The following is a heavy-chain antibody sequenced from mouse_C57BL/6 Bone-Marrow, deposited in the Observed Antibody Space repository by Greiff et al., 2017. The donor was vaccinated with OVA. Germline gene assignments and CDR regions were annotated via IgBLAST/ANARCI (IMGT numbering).Heavy chain of an antibody. J-gene: IGHJ4*01. CDR2: IYPSDSET. V-gene: IGHV1-61*01. D-gene: IGHD2-12*01. Sequence: QVQLQQSGAELVRPGSSVKLSCKASGYTFTSYWMDWVKQRPGQGLEWIGNIYPSDSETHYNQKFKDKATLTVDKSSSTAYMQLSSLTSEDSAVYYCARLRRTYYYAMDYWGQGTSVTVSS. CDR1: GYTFTSYW. CDR3: ARLRRTYYYAMDY.